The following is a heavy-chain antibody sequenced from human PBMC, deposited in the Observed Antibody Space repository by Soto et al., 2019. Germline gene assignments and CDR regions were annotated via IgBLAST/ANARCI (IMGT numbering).Heavy chain of an antibody. CDR3: ARDGLTFGGD. CDR2: ISSSSAYI. Sequence: EVQLVESGGGVVQPGGSLTLSCAASGFTFGSFTLNWVRQAPGKGLEWVSSISSSSAYIYYAESVKGRFTISRDNARSTLYLQMNSLRLDDTAVYFCARDGLTFGGDWGQGTLVAVSS. D-gene: IGHD3-16*01. J-gene: IGHJ4*02. CDR1: GFTFGSFT. V-gene: IGHV3-21*02.